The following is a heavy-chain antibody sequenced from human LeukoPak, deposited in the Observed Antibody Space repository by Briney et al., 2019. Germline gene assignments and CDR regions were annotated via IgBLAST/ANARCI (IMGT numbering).Heavy chain of an antibody. CDR3: ARVWDGYSNLYFDY. Sequence: PSETLSLTCSVSGGSISSSSYYWGWIRQPPGKGLEWIGSIYYSGSTYYNPSLKSRVTISVDTSKNQFSLKLSSVTAADTAVYYCARVWDGYSNLYFDYWGQGTLVTVSS. CDR2: IYYSGST. V-gene: IGHV4-39*07. J-gene: IGHJ4*02. CDR1: GGSISSSSYY. D-gene: IGHD5-24*01.